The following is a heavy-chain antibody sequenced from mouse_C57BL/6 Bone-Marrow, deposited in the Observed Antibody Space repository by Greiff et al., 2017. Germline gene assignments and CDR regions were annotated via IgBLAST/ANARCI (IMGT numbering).Heavy chain of an antibody. CDR2: IDPENGDT. J-gene: IGHJ2*01. D-gene: IGHD2-3*01. V-gene: IGHV14-4*01. CDR1: GFNIKDDY. CDR3: TDGYYPYFDY. Sequence: EVQLQQSGAELVRPGASVKLSCTASGFNIKDDYMHWGKQRPEQGLEWIGWIDPENGDTEYASKFQGKATITADTSSNTAYLQLSSLTSEDTAVYYCTDGYYPYFDYWGQGTTLTVSS.